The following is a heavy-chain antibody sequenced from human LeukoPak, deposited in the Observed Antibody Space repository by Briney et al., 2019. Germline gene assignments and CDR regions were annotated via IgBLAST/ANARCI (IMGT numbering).Heavy chain of an antibody. J-gene: IGHJ4*02. D-gene: IGHD3-10*01. V-gene: IGHV3-30*18. CDR3: AKTQGSGSYYKD. CDR2: ISYDGSNK. Sequence: GSLRLSCAASGFTFSSYGMHWVRQAPGKGLEWVAVISYDGSNKYYADSVKGRFTISRDNSKNTLYLQMNSLRAEDTAVYYCAKTQGSGSYYKDWGQGTLVTVSS. CDR1: GFTFSSYG.